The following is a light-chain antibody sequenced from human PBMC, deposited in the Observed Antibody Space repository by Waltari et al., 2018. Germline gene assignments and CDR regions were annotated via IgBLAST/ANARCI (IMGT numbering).Light chain of an antibody. CDR1: QGIRND. J-gene: IGKJ1*01. CDR2: GAF. V-gene: IGKV1-6*01. Sequence: AIQMTQSPPSLSGSVGDRVTITCRASQGIRNDVCWYQQKPGQTPQLLIVGAFNLQRGVPSRFSGSGYGTDFTLSISGLQPEDFATYYCLQDHNYPRTFGQGTKVEI. CDR3: LQDHNYPRT.